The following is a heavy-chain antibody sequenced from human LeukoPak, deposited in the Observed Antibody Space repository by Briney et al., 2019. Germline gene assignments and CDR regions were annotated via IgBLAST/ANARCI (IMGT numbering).Heavy chain of an antibody. Sequence: PSETLSLTCTVSGGSIGSGGYYWSWIRQHPGKGLEWIGYIYYSGSTYYNPSLKSRVTISVDTSKNQFSLKLSSVTAADTAVYCCARGGDYDFWSGYYSRFDYWGQGTLVTVSS. CDR1: GGSIGSGGYY. CDR2: IYYSGST. J-gene: IGHJ4*02. D-gene: IGHD3-3*01. CDR3: ARGGDYDFWSGYYSRFDY. V-gene: IGHV4-31*03.